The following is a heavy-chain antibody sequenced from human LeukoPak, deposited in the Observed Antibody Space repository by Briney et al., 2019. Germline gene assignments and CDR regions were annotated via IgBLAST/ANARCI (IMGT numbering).Heavy chain of an antibody. D-gene: IGHD6-19*01. CDR1: GYTFTSYG. V-gene: IGHV1-18*01. CDR3: ARESGWYSAFDY. Sequence: GSVKVSCKASGYTFTSYGISWVRQAPGQGLEWMGWISAYNGNTNYAQKLQGRVTMTTDTSTSTAYIELRSLRSDDTAVYYCARESGWYSAFDYWGQGTLVTVSS. CDR2: ISAYNGNT. J-gene: IGHJ4*02.